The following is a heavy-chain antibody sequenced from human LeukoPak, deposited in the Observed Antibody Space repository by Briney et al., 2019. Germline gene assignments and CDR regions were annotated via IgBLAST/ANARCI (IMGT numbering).Heavy chain of an antibody. Sequence: GGSLRLSCAASGFTFSSYAMHWVRQAPGKGLEWVAVISCDGSNKYYADSVKGRFTISRDNSKNTLYLQMNSLRAEDTAVYYCARTNIVVVVAATSDYWGQGTLVTVSS. CDR1: GFTFSSYA. CDR2: ISCDGSNK. D-gene: IGHD2-15*01. CDR3: ARTNIVVVVAATSDY. J-gene: IGHJ4*02. V-gene: IGHV3-30*04.